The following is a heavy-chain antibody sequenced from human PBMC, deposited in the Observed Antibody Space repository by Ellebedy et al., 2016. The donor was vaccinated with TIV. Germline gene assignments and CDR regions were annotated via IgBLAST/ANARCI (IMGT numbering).Heavy chain of an antibody. Sequence: GRSLRLSXSPSGFTFSNYNMNWVRQAPGKGLEWVSYISDSSSTIYYADSVKGRFTISRDNAKNSLYLHMNSLRDEDTAVYYCARETTGIDYWGQGSLVTVSS. CDR2: ISDSSSTI. CDR3: ARETTGIDY. CDR1: GFTFSNYN. J-gene: IGHJ4*02. D-gene: IGHD4-17*01. V-gene: IGHV3-48*02.